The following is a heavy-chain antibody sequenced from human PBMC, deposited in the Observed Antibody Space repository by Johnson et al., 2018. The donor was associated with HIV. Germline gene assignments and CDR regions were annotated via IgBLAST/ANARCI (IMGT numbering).Heavy chain of an antibody. CDR2: IRYDGTNK. CDR3: AKGRSIEWEVRSAFDI. Sequence: QVQLVESGGGLVQPGRSLKLSCAASGFRFDDHGMSWVRQAPGKGLEWVTFIRYDGTNKYYADSVKGRFTISRDNAKNSLYLQMNSLRTEDTALYYCAKGRSIEWEVRSAFDICGQGTRVTVSS. CDR1: GFRFDDHG. D-gene: IGHD1-26*01. V-gene: IGHV3-30*02. J-gene: IGHJ3*02.